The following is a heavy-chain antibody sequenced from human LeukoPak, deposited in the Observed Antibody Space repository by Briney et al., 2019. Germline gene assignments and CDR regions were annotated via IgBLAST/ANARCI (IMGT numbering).Heavy chain of an antibody. V-gene: IGHV3-13*05. CDR1: GFTFSSYD. CDR2: IGTAGDP. CDR3: ARGGYCSSTSCLDSGMDV. J-gene: IGHJ6*04. Sequence: PGGSLRLSCAASGFTFSSYDMHWVRQATGKGLEWVSGIGTAGDPYYPGSVKGRFTITSENAKNSLYLQMNSLRAGHTAVYYCARGGYCSSTSCLDSGMDVWGKGTPVTVSS. D-gene: IGHD2-2*01.